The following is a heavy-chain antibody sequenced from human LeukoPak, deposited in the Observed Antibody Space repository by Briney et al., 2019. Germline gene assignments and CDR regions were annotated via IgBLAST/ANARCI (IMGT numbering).Heavy chain of an antibody. CDR3: ARPISGPLSFWAFDV. V-gene: IGHV1-2*02. CDR1: GYTFTDYY. J-gene: IGHJ3*01. Sequence: ASVKVSCKTSGYTFTDYYMQWVRQAPGQGLEWMGWINPISGGTNYAQNFQARVTMTRDTSINTAYMELSSLTSDDTAVYYRARPISGPLSFWAFDVWGQGTMVTVSS. D-gene: IGHD3-10*01. CDR2: INPISGGT.